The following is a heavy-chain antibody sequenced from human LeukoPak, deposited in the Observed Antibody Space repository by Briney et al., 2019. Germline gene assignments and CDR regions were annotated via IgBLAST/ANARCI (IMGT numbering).Heavy chain of an antibody. CDR1: GLTFSNYW. Sequence: XGSLRLSCVVSGLTFSNYWMIWVRQAPGKGLESVAIVNEDGSAKYYLDSVKGRFTISRDNARNSLYLQMNSLRAEDTAVYYCARALAAAGSYWGQGTLVTVSS. CDR2: VNEDGSAK. CDR3: ARALAAAGSY. D-gene: IGHD6-25*01. V-gene: IGHV3-7*01. J-gene: IGHJ4*02.